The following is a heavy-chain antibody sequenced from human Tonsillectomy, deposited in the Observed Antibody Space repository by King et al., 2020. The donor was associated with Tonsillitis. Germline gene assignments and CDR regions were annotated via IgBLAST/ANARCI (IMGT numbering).Heavy chain of an antibody. D-gene: IGHD3-9*01. CDR3: AKPPTTIWGDGMDV. J-gene: IGHJ6*02. Sequence: VQLVESGGGVVQPGGSLRLSCAASGFTFSSYGMHWVRQAPGKGLEWVAFIRYDGSNKYYADSVKGRFTISRDNSKNTLYLQMNSLRAEDTAVYYCAKPPTTIWGDGMDVWGQGTTVTVSS. V-gene: IGHV3-30*02. CDR2: IRYDGSNK. CDR1: GFTFSSYG.